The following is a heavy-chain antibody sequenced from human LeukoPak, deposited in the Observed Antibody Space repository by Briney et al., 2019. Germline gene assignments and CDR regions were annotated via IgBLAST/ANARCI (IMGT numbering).Heavy chain of an antibody. J-gene: IGHJ4*02. CDR3: ARLRAHAYNYGFDY. D-gene: IGHD5-24*01. Sequence: PSETLSLTCAVYGGSFSGYYWSWIRQPPGKGLEWIGEINHSGSTTYNPSLKSRFTISVDTSQNQFSLRLSSVTAADTAVYFCARLRAHAYNYGFDYWGQGALVTVSS. CDR1: GGSFSGYY. CDR2: INHSGST. V-gene: IGHV4-34*01.